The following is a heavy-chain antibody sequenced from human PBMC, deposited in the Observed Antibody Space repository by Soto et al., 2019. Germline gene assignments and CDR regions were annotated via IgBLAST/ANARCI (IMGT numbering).Heavy chain of an antibody. J-gene: IGHJ4*02. V-gene: IGHV1-2*02. Sequence: ASVKVSCKASGYTVTGYYMHWVRQAPGQGLEWMGWINPNSGGTNYAQKFQGRVTMTRDTSISTAYMELSRLRSDDAAVYYCARIYYDSSGYFPFDYWGQGTLVTVSS. CDR3: ARIYYDSSGYFPFDY. CDR1: GYTVTGYY. D-gene: IGHD3-22*01. CDR2: INPNSGGT.